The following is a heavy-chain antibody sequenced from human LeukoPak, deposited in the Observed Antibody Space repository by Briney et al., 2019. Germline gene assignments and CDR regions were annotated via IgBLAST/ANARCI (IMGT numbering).Heavy chain of an antibody. CDR2: ISGSGSIK. V-gene: IGHV3-23*01. Sequence: GGSLILSCAASGLTFNNYAMSWVRQAPGKGLDWVSAISGSGSIKYYADSVKGRFTISRDNSKSTLYLRMNSLRAEDTAVYFCVKEDPGPVFDYWGQGALVTVSS. J-gene: IGHJ4*02. CDR1: GLTFNNYA. CDR3: VKEDPGPVFDY.